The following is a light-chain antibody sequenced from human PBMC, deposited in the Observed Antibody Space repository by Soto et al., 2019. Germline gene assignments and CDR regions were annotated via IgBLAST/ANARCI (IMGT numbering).Light chain of an antibody. CDR1: RSDVGDYNY. Sequence: ALTQPPSASGSPGQSVTISCTGTRSDVGDYNYVSWYQQHPGKAPKLLIYEVTKRPSGVPDRFSGSKSANTASLTVSGLHAEDEADYYCSSYAGSDNFEVFGGGTKLTVL. V-gene: IGLV2-8*01. CDR3: SSYAGSDNFEV. J-gene: IGLJ2*01. CDR2: EVT.